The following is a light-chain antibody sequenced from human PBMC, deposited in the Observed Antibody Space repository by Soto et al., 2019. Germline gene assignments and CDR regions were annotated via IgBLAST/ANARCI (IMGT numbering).Light chain of an antibody. Sequence: DIQMTQSPSSLSASVGDRVTITCQASQDISNYLTWYQQKPGKAPKLLIYDASTLETGVPSRFSGSRSGTDFTFTISSLQPEDIATYYCQQYDNVPVTLGGGTKVDIK. CDR3: QQYDNVPVT. CDR1: QDISNY. CDR2: DAS. J-gene: IGKJ4*01. V-gene: IGKV1-33*01.